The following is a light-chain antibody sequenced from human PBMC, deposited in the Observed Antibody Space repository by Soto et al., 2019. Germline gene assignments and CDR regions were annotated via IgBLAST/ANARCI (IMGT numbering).Light chain of an antibody. CDR1: QGISNY. Sequence: DIQMTQSPSSLSASVGDRVTITCRASQGISNYLAWYQQKPGKVPERLIYAASTLQSGVPSRFSGSGSGTDFTLTISSLQPEDVATCYCQKYNHAPTFGGGTKVEIK. V-gene: IGKV1-27*01. J-gene: IGKJ4*01. CDR3: QKYNHAPT. CDR2: AAS.